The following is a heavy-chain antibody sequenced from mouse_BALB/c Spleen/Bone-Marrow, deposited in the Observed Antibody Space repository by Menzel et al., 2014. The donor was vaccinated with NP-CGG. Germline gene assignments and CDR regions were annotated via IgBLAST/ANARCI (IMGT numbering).Heavy chain of an antibody. CDR1: GFNIKDTY. CDR2: IDPANGNT. J-gene: IGHJ1*01. CDR3: ATMITDWYFDV. D-gene: IGHD2-4*01. V-gene: IGHV14-3*02. Sequence: EVQLQQSGAELVKPGASVKLSCTASGFNIKDTYMHWVQQRPEQGLEWIGRIDPANGNTKYDPKFQGKATITADTSSNTAYLQLSSLTSEDTAVYYCATMITDWYFDVWGAGTTVTVSS.